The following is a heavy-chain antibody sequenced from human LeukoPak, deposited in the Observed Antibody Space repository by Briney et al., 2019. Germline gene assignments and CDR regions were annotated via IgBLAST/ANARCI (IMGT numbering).Heavy chain of an antibody. Sequence: PSETLSLTCTVSGGSISSYYWSWIRQPPGKGLEWIGYIYYSGSTNYNPSLKSRVTISVDTSKNQFSLKLSSVTAADTAVYYCARVIRWGDCSSTSCSSRFDYWGQGTLVTVSS. V-gene: IGHV4-59*01. J-gene: IGHJ4*02. CDR2: IYYSGST. CDR3: ARVIRWGDCSSTSCSSRFDY. CDR1: GGSISSYY. D-gene: IGHD2-2*01.